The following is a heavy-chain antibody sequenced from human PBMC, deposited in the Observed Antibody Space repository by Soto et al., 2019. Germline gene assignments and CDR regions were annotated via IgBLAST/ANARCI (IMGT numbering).Heavy chain of an antibody. D-gene: IGHD2-8*01. CDR3: ARDLGLLKSMFDY. J-gene: IGHJ4*02. V-gene: IGHV3-21*01. CDR2: ISVSGDNI. Sequence: GESLKISCLASGFSFNSFNMNWIRRAPGRGLEWVASISVSGDNIYYGDSMQGRFTISRGNSKRSVFLDLNSLRVEDTAVYYCARDLGLLKSMFDYWGQGTLVTVSS. CDR1: GFSFNSFN.